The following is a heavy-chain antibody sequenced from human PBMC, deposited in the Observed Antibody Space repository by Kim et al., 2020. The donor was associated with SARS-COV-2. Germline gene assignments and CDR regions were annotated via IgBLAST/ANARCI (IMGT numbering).Heavy chain of an antibody. Sequence: GESLKISCKGSGYSFTSYWIGWVHQMPGKGLEWMGIIYPGDSDTRYSPSFQGQVTISADKSISTAYLQWSSLKASDTAMYYCATGAPVLRFLGSHQPFQHWGQGTLVTVSS. CDR2: IYPGDSDT. CDR3: ATGAPVLRFLGSHQPFQH. J-gene: IGHJ1*01. V-gene: IGHV5-51*07. D-gene: IGHD3-3*01. CDR1: GYSFTSYW.